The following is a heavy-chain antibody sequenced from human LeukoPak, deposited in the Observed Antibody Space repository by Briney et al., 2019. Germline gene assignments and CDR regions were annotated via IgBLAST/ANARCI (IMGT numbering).Heavy chain of an antibody. J-gene: IGHJ4*02. V-gene: IGHV3-66*01. CDR3: ARDAQDKIYDY. CDR2: IYSGGTT. Sequence: GGSLRLSCAASGFPVVTDSVGINFLTWVRQAPGKGLEWVSVIYSGGTTHYADSVKGRFTISRDGPRNTLYLQMSSLRAEDTAVYYCARDAQDKIYDYWGQGTLVTVSS. CDR1: GFPVVTDSVGINF.